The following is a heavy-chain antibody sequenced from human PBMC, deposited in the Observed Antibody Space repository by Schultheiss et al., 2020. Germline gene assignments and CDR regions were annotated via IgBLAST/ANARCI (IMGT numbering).Heavy chain of an antibody. D-gene: IGHD3-3*01. CDR1: GGSISSYY. J-gene: IGHJ4*02. Sequence: SETLSLTCTVSGGSISSYYWSWIRQPPGKVLEWIGEINHSGSTNYNPSLQSRVIILVDTSRTHFYLKLNSVTAADTAIYSCVRNFGDWRLGTLVTVSS. CDR2: INHSGST. V-gene: IGHV4-34*10. CDR3: VRNFGD.